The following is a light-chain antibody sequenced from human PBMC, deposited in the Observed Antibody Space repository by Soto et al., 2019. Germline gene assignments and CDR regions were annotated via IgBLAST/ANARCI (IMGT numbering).Light chain of an antibody. V-gene: IGKV3-20*01. CDR1: QTVSSSS. J-gene: IGKJ1*01. Sequence: ENVLTQSPATLSVSPWERATLSCRASQTVSSSSLAWYQQKPGQAPRLLIFGASTRAAGFPDRFSGSGSGTDFTLTISRLEPEDFAVYYCQQYGSSPRTFGQGTKVDIK. CDR2: GAS. CDR3: QQYGSSPRT.